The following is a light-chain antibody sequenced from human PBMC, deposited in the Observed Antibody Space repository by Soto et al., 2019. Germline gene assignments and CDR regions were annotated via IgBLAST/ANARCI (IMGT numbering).Light chain of an antibody. CDR1: QSVSSN. Sequence: EIVMTQSPGTLSVSPGERATLSCRASQSVSSNLSWYQQKPGQAPRLLIYGASTRATGIPARFSGSRSGTEFTLTISSLESEDFAVYYCQQYNNSPRTFGQGTKLEIK. CDR2: GAS. CDR3: QQYNNSPRT. V-gene: IGKV3-15*01. J-gene: IGKJ1*01.